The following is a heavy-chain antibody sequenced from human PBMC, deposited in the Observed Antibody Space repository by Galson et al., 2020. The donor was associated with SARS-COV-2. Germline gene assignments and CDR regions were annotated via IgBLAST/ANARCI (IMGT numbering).Heavy chain of an antibody. V-gene: IGHV1-24*01. CDR2: YDPQLGET. D-gene: IGHD3-16*02. J-gene: IGHJ4*02. CDR1: GYSLIELS. Sequence: ASVKVSCNVSGYSLIELSLHWVRQAPGKGLEWMGGYDPQLGETIYAQKFQGRVTMTDDTSADTAYMEVSSLTSEDTAVYYCASWKTDYVWGSYRTFDYWGQGTLLTGSS. CDR3: ASWKTDYVWGSYRTFDY.